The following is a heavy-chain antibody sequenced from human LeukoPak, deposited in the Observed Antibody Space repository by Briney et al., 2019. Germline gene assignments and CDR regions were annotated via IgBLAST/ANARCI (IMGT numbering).Heavy chain of an antibody. V-gene: IGHV3-53*01. CDR3: VRSLNSGSYADL. J-gene: IGHJ5*02. D-gene: IGHD1-26*01. CDR1: GFTVSSNF. Sequence: PGGSLRLSCAASGFTVSSNFMSWVRQAPGKGLEWVSVVYSVGTTYYADSVKGRFTISRDTSRNKLYLQMNSLRVDDTAVYYCVRSLNSGSYADLWGQGTLITVSS. CDR2: VYSVGTT.